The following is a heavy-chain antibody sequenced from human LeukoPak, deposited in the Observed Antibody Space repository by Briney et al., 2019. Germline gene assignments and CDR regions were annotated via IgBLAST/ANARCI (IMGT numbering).Heavy chain of an antibody. V-gene: IGHV4-30-4*01. J-gene: IGHJ4*02. CDR3: ARRVVTADTWIDY. CDR2: IYYSGST. Sequence: SRTLSFTSSGSGVSISGLSCLWNWIRQPPGKGLEWIGYIYYSGSTYYNPSLKSRVTISVDTSKNQFSLKLSSVTAADTAVYYCARRVVTADTWIDYWGQGTLVTVSS. CDR1: GVSISGLSCL. D-gene: IGHD2-21*02.